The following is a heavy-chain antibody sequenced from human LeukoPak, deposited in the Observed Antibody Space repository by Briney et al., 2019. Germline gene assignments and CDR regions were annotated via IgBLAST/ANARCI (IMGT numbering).Heavy chain of an antibody. CDR3: AYSSGYLDY. D-gene: IGHD3-22*01. V-gene: IGHV4-34*01. CDR1: GGSFSGYY. J-gene: IGHJ4*02. CDR2: INHSGST. Sequence: PSETLSLTCAVYGGSFSGYYWSWIRQPPGKGLEWIGEINHSGSTNYNPSLKSRVTISADTSKNQFSLKLSSVTAADTAVYYCAYSSGYLDYWGQGTLVTVSS.